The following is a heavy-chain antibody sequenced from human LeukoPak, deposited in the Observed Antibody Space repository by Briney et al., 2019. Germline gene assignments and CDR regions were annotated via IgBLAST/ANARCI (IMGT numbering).Heavy chain of an antibody. CDR1: GFTFSSYA. CDR3: ARYTMIFDY. D-gene: IGHD3-22*01. J-gene: IGHJ4*01. CDR2: ISYDGSNK. V-gene: IGHV3-30*01. Sequence: GGSLRLSCAASGFTFSSYAMHWVRQAPGKGLEWVAVISYDGSNKYYADSVKGRFTISRDNSKNTLYLQMNSLRAEDTAVYYCARYTMIFDYWGQEPWSPSPQ.